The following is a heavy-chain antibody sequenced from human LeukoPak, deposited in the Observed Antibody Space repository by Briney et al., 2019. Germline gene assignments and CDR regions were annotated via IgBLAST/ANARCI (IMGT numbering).Heavy chain of an antibody. V-gene: IGHV3-48*03. CDR3: AALWFDP. Sequence: QPGGSLILSCAASGFTFSRYAMTWVRQAPGKGLEWVSYINRGGGTAYYVDSVRGRFTISRDNTKNALYLQMNSLRAEDTAVYYCAALWFDPWGQGTLVTVPS. CDR1: GFTFSRYA. CDR2: INRGGGTA. J-gene: IGHJ5*02.